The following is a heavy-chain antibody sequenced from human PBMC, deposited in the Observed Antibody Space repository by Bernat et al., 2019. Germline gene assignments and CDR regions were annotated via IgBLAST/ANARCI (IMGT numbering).Heavy chain of an antibody. CDR2: ISYDGSNK. J-gene: IGHJ4*02. CDR1: GFTFSSYA. CDR3: ARDRVLVVCAIRDFDY. Sequence: QVQLVESGGGVVQPGRSLRLSCAASGFTFSSYAMHWVRQAPGKGLEWVAVISYDGSNKYYADSVKGRFTISRDNSKNTLYLQMNSLRAEDTAVYYCARDRVLVVCAIRDFDYRGQGTLVTFSS. V-gene: IGHV3-30-3*01. D-gene: IGHD2-8*02.